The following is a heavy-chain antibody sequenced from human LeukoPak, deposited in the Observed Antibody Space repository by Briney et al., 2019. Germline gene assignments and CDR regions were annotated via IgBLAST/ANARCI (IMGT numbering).Heavy chain of an antibody. V-gene: IGHV3-66*02. D-gene: IGHD3-16*01. CDR2: IYNTGAT. CDR3: VGSLWGYQFDY. Sequence: GGSLRLSCAASGFTFSSNYMSWVRQAPGKGLEGVSVIYNTGATYYAESVKDRFTISRDNSKNTVYVQMNSLRAEDTAVYYCVGSLWGYQFDYWGQGILVTVSS. CDR1: GFTFSSNY. J-gene: IGHJ4*02.